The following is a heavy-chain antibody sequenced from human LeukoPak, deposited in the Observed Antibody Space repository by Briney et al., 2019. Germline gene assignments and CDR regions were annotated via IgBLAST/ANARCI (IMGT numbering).Heavy chain of an antibody. V-gene: IGHV1-8*03. CDR3: ARGRYPYRRPYDAFDI. Sequence: ASVKASCKASGYTFTSYDINWVRQATGQGLEWMGWMNPNSGNTGYAQKFQGRVTITRNTSISTAYMELSSLRSEDTAVYYCARGRYPYRRPYDAFDIWGQGTMVTVSS. CDR1: GYTFTSYD. CDR2: MNPNSGNT. J-gene: IGHJ3*02. D-gene: IGHD1-14*01.